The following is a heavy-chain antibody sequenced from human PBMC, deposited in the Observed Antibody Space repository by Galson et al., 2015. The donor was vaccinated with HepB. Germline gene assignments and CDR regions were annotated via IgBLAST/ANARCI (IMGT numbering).Heavy chain of an antibody. CDR3: ARYCSGGSCYSTGNDAFDI. Sequence: SLRLSCAASGFTFSSYSMNWVRQAPGKGLEWVSSISSSSSYIYYAGSVKGRFTISRDNAKNSLYLQMNSLRAEDTAVYYCARYCSGGSCYSTGNDAFDIWGQGTMVTVSS. CDR2: ISSSSSYI. J-gene: IGHJ3*02. CDR1: GFTFSSYS. V-gene: IGHV3-21*01. D-gene: IGHD2-15*01.